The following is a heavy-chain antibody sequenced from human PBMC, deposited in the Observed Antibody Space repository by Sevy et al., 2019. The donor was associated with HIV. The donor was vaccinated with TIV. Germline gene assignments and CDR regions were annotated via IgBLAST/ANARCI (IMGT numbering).Heavy chain of an antibody. CDR3: ALLAIGDYVGYFDP. CDR1: GGSLNSGSYY. D-gene: IGHD4-17*01. CDR2: ISYSGSS. Sequence: SETLSLTCTVSGGSLNSGSYYWSWIRQPPGKGLEWIGYISYSGSSNYNYSLKSRVTISVHTSNNQFSLKLSSVTAADTAIYYCALLAIGDYVGYFDPWGQGTLVTVSS. J-gene: IGHJ5*02. V-gene: IGHV4-61*01.